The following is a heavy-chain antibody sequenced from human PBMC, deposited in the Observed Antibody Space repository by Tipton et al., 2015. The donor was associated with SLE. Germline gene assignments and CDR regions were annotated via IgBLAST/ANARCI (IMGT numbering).Heavy chain of an antibody. D-gene: IGHD6-25*01. J-gene: IGHJ6*03. Sequence: TLSLTCTVSGDSISHHYWSWIRQPPGKGLEWIGYMYYSGSTKSNPSLKSRVTISVDTSKNQFSLKLSSVTAADTAVYYCASSPNSSAQYYYYYYYMDVWGKGTTVTVSS. CDR3: ASSPNSSAQYYYYYYYMDV. CDR1: GDSISHHY. V-gene: IGHV4-59*11. CDR2: MYYSGST.